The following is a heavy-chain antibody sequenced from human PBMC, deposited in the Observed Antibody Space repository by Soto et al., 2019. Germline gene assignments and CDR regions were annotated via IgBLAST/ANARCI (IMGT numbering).Heavy chain of an antibody. CDR3: AIPDADRKV. Sequence: GGSLRLSCAASGFTFSNYVMRWVRQAPGKGLEWVSSISDSVGDTSYADSVKGRFTISRDNSNKTLYLQMNSLRAEDTAVYYCAIPDADRKVWGQGTLVTVSS. V-gene: IGHV3-23*01. CDR2: ISDSVGDT. J-gene: IGHJ4*02. CDR1: GFTFSNYV.